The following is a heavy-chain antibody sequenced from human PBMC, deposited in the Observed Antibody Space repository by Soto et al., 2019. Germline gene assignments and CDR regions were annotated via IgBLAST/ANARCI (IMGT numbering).Heavy chain of an antibody. D-gene: IGHD3-16*01. J-gene: IGHJ5*02. V-gene: IGHV3-23*01. CDR3: ARQRFGSFSGSYVFDL. Sequence: GGSLRLSCAASGFTFSSYAMNWVRQAPGKGLEWVSAISGSGGSTYYADSVKGRFTISRDNSKNTLYLQMNSLRAEDTAVYYCARQRFGSFSGSYVFDLWGQGTPVTVSS. CDR2: ISGSGGST. CDR1: GFTFSSYA.